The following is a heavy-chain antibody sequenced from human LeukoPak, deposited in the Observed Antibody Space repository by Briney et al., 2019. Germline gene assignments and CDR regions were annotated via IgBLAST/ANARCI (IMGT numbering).Heavy chain of an antibody. V-gene: IGHV3-7*01. CDR1: GFTFSSYS. CDR2: IKQDGSEK. D-gene: IGHD3-10*01. Sequence: PGGSLRLSCAASGFTFSSYSMNWVRQAPGKGLEWVANIKQDGSEKYYVDSVKGRFTISRDNAKNSLYLQMNSLRAEDTAVYYCAREHYMVRAFDYWGQGTLVTVSS. CDR3: AREHYMVRAFDY. J-gene: IGHJ4*02.